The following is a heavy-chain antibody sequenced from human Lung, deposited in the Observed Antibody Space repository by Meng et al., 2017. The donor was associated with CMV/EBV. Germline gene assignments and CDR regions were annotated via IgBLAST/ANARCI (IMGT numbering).Heavy chain of an antibody. V-gene: IGHV4-39*07. CDR2: IFYTGNT. J-gene: IGHJ4*02. Sequence: GSLRLXXTVSRVSVGSSDFYCGWVRQPPGKGLELIGTIFYTGNTWYNPSLQSRVTISSDTSRDQFSLELKFATAADTATYYCARDYAGGPAHLYYSDHWGREXLVTVSS. CDR1: RVSVGSSDFY. CDR3: ARDYAGGPAHLYYSDH. D-gene: IGHD3-16*01.